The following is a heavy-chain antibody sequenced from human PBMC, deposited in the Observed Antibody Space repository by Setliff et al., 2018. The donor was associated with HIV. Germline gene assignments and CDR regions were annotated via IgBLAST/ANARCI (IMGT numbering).Heavy chain of an antibody. V-gene: IGHV4-39*01. CDR3: ARMEATRPPRGLDY. J-gene: IGHJ4*02. CDR1: GDRISSTSYY. Sequence: TLSLTCPVSGDRISSTSYYWGWLRQPPGKGLEWIGTIYYTGDTQYNPSFKSRVTISVHTSKNQFSLRLISVTAADTVVYYCARMEATRPPRGLDYWGQGALVTVSS. CDR2: IYYTGDT. D-gene: IGHD6-6*01.